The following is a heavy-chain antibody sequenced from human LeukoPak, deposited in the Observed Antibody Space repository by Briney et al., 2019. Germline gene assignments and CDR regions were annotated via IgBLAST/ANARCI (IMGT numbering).Heavy chain of an antibody. D-gene: IGHD1-26*01. CDR1: GGSFSSYT. J-gene: IGHJ4*02. Sequence: ATVKVSCKASGGSFSSYTFSWVRQATGRGLEWMGRIIPILGIANYAQKFQGRVTITADKSTSTAYMELSSLRSEDTAVYYCARDRVVGGPDYWGQGTLVTVSS. CDR3: ARDRVVGGPDY. CDR2: IIPILGIA. V-gene: IGHV1-69*04.